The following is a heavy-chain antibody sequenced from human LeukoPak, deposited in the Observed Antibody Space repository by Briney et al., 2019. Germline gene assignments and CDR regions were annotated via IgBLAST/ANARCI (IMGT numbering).Heavy chain of an antibody. CDR3: ARDWNRYAY. J-gene: IGHJ4*02. CDR1: GASISSTSYY. CDR2: TYYRGTT. Sequence: PSDTLSLTCTVSGASISSTSYYWGWIRQPPGKGLEWIGSTYYRGTTYYNPSLKSRVTISVDTSKNQFSLQLSSVPAADTAVYYCARDWNRYAYWGQGTLVTVSS. V-gene: IGHV4-39*07. D-gene: IGHD1-1*01.